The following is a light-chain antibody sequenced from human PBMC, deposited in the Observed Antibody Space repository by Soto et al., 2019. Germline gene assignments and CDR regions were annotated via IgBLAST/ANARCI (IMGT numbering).Light chain of an antibody. Sequence: VMTQSPATLSVSPGERATLSCRASQSVTTNLAWYQQRPGQAPRLLIYGASTRAANIPARFSGSGSETEFTLTISRLQSEDFAIYYCQQYNSWPSRKFGQGTKRDIK. V-gene: IGKV3-15*01. CDR2: GAS. CDR3: QQYNSWPSRK. J-gene: IGKJ1*01. CDR1: QSVTTN.